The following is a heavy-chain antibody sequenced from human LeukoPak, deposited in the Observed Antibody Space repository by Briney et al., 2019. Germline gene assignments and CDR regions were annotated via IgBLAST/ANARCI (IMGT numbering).Heavy chain of an antibody. CDR1: GYTLTELS. Sequence: GASVKVSCKVSGYTLTELSMHWVRQAPGKGLEWMGCFDPDDGERIYAQKFQGRVTMTEDTSTDTAYMELSSLRSEDTAVYYCATLVFLGVYYDFWSGYSYWGQGTLVTVSS. CDR2: FDPDDGER. V-gene: IGHV1-24*01. D-gene: IGHD3-3*01. J-gene: IGHJ4*02. CDR3: ATLVFLGVYYDFWSGYSY.